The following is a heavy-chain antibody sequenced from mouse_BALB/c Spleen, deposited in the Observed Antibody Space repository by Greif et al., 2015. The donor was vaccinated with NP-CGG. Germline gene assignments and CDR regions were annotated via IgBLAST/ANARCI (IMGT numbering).Heavy chain of an antibody. J-gene: IGHJ2*01. CDR2: ISSGSSTI. CDR1: GFTFSSFG. V-gene: IGHV5-17*02. CDR3: ASLGY. D-gene: IGHD3-3*01. Sequence: EVKLVESGGGLVQPGGSRKLSCAASGFTFSSFGMHWVRQAPEKGLEWVAYISSGSSTIYYADTVKGRFTISRDNPKNTLFLQMTSLRSEDTAMYYCASLGYWGQGTTLTVSS.